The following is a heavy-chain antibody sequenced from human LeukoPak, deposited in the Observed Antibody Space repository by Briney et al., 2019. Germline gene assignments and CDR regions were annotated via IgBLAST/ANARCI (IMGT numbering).Heavy chain of an antibody. D-gene: IGHD3-3*01. CDR1: GFTFGSYS. CDR3: ARIGNYDFWSGYLGTGDAFDI. Sequence: PGGSLRLSCAASGFTFGSYSMNWVRQAPGKGLEWVSYISSSSSTIYYADSVKGRFTISRDNAKNSLYLQMNSLRAKDTAVYYCARIGNYDFWSGYLGTGDAFDIWGQGTMVTVSS. CDR2: ISSSSSTI. V-gene: IGHV3-48*01. J-gene: IGHJ3*02.